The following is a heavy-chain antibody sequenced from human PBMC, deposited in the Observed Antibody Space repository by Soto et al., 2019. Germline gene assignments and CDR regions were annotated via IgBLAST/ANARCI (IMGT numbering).Heavy chain of an antibody. CDR2: IHSGGSRI. D-gene: IGHD4-17*01. CDR1: GFPFTNYW. Sequence: GGSLRLSCAASGFPFTNYWMNWVRQAPGKGLEWVSYIHSGGSRIYYADSVKGRFTVSRDNAKNSLYLQMNSLRAEDTAVYYCARDGSTVTTNYHYAMDVWGQGTTVTVSS. CDR3: ARDGSTVTTNYHYAMDV. V-gene: IGHV3-48*04. J-gene: IGHJ6*02.